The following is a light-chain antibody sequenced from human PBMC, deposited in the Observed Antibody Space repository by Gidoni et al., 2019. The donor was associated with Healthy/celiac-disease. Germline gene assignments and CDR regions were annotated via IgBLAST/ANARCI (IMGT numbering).Light chain of an antibody. CDR3: QQSYSNPRT. V-gene: IGKV1-39*01. CDR2: AAS. Sequence: DIQMTQSPSSLSASVGDRVTITCRASQSITSYLNWYQQKPGKAPKLLIYAASSLQSGVPSRFSGSGSGTDFTLTISSLQPEDFATYYCQQSYSNPRTFXQXTKVEIK. CDR1: QSITSY. J-gene: IGKJ1*01.